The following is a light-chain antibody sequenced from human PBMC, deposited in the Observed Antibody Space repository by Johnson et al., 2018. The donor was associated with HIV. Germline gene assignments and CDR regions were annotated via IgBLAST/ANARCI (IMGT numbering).Light chain of an antibody. J-gene: IGLJ1*01. CDR2: ENN. CDR1: RSNVGNNY. CDR3: GTWDSGRSAGGF. V-gene: IGLV1-51*02. Sequence: QSVLTQPPSVSAPPGQKVTISCSGTRSNVGNNYVSWYQQFPGTAPKLLIYENNTRPSGLPDRFSGSTSGTSATLAITGLQPGDEADYYCGTWDSGRSAGGFFGTGTKVSVL.